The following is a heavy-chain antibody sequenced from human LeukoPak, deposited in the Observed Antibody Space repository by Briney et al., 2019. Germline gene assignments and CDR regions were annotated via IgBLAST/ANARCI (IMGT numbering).Heavy chain of an antibody. D-gene: IGHD6-13*01. CDR1: GGSFSGYY. V-gene: IGHV4-34*01. J-gene: IGHJ5*02. Sequence: PSETLSLTCAVYGGSFSGYYWSWIRQPPGKGLEWMGEINHSGSTNYNPSLKSRVTISVDTSKNQFSLKLSSVAAADTAVYYCARGDSSSWTNWFDPWGQGTLVTVSS. CDR2: INHSGST. CDR3: ARGDSSSWTNWFDP.